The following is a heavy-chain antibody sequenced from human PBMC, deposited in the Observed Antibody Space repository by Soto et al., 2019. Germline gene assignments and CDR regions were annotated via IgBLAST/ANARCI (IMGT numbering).Heavy chain of an antibody. CDR1: GYTFTSYD. CDR2: MNPNSGNT. V-gene: IGHV1-8*01. CDR3: ARYTSIAVAGTSDAFDI. D-gene: IGHD6-19*01. J-gene: IGHJ3*02. Sequence: ASVKVSCKASGYTFTSYDINCVRQATGQGLEWMGWMNPNSGNTGYAQKFQGRVTMTRNTSISTAYMELSSLRSEDTAVYYCARYTSIAVAGTSDAFDIWGQGTMVTVSS.